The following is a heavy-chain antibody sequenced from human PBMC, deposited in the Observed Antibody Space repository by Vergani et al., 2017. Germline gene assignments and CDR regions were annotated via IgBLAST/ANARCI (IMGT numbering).Heavy chain of an antibody. CDR3: ARGDSSSFSLGGLYAFDI. V-gene: IGHV1-69*01. CDR1: GGTFSSYA. J-gene: IGHJ3*02. CDR2: IIPIFGTA. D-gene: IGHD6-13*01. Sequence: QVQLVQSGAEVKKPGSSVKVSCKASGGTFSSYAISWVRQAPGQGLEWMGGIIPIFGTANYAQKFQGRVTITADESTSTAYMELSSLSSEDTAVYYCARGDSSSFSLGGLYAFDIWGQGTMVIVSS.